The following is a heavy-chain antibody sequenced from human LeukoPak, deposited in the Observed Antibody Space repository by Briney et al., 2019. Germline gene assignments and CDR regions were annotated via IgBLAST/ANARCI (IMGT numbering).Heavy chain of an antibody. V-gene: IGHV1-46*01. Sequence: ASVKVSCKASGYTFTSYYMHWVRQAPGQGLEWMGIINPSGGSTSYAQKFQGRVTITTDESTSTAYMELSSLRSEDTAVYYCARERYSSGWPLNWFDPWGQGTLVTVSS. CDR2: INPSGGST. J-gene: IGHJ5*02. CDR1: GYTFTSYY. CDR3: ARERYSSGWPLNWFDP. D-gene: IGHD6-19*01.